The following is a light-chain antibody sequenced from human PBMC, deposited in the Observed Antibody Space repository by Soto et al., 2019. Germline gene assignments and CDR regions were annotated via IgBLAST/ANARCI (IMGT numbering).Light chain of an antibody. Sequence: EIVMTQSPATLSVSPGERSTLSCRASQSVSSNLAWYQQKPGQAPRLLIYGASTRATGIPDRFSGSGSGTDFTLTISSLQPEDFATYYCQQANSFPRTFGQGTRLE. V-gene: IGKV3-15*01. J-gene: IGKJ5*01. CDR3: QQANSFPRT. CDR2: GAS. CDR1: QSVSSN.